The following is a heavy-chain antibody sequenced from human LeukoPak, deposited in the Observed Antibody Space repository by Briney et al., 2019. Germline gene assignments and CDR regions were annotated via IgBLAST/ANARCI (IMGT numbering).Heavy chain of an antibody. V-gene: IGHV1-18*01. CDR1: GYTFNTYG. D-gene: IGHD5-18*01. Sequence: ASVKVSCKASGYTFNTYGFSWVRQAPGQGLEWGGWISAYNGNTDYAQKIQGRVTMTTDTSTSTAYMELRSLKSNDTAVYYCARGLVDTAMVAPTYWGQGTLVTVSS. J-gene: IGHJ4*02. CDR3: ARGLVDTAMVAPTY. CDR2: ISAYNGNT.